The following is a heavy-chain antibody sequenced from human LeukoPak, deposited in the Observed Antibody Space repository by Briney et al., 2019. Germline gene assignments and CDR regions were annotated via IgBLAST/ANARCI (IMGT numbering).Heavy chain of an antibody. D-gene: IGHD2-15*01. Sequence: GGSLRLSCAASGFSFSGYTMTWVRQAPGKGLEWISYIDTTSTTTNYADSVRGRFTISRDNAKNSLYLQMDSLRAEDTALYYCARGLVVVAQYFQHWGQGTLVTVSS. CDR1: GFSFSGYT. CDR2: IDTTSTTT. V-gene: IGHV3-48*01. J-gene: IGHJ1*01. CDR3: ARGLVVVAQYFQH.